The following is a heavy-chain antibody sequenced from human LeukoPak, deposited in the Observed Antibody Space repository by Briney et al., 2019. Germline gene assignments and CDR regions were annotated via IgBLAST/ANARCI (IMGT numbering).Heavy chain of an antibody. CDR2: ISAYNGNT. D-gene: IGHD3-10*01. V-gene: IGHV1-18*01. CDR3: ARDLDQYNGRFGGFGHDF. CDR1: GYTFINYG. Sequence: GASVKVSCKASGYTFINYGINWLRQAPGQGLEWMGRISAYNGNTNYAQSLQGRVTMTTDTSTSTVYMEMRSLTSDDTAVYYCARDLDQYNGRFGGFGHDFWGQGTLVTVSS. J-gene: IGHJ4*02.